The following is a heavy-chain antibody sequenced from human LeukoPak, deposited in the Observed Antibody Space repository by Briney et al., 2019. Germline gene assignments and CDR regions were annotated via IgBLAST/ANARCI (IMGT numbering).Heavy chain of an antibody. CDR3: ARDLMT. V-gene: IGHV4-34*01. Sequence: SETLSLTCAVSGGSFSGKYWTWIRQPPGKGLEWIREITYSGSIYYNPTLKGRVTISVDTSKNQFSLKLNSVTAADTAVYYCARDLMTWGQGTLVTVSS. J-gene: IGHJ4*02. CDR1: GGSFSGKY. CDR2: ITYSGSI.